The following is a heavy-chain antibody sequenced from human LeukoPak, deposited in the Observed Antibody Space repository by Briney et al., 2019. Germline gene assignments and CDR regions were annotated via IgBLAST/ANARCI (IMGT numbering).Heavy chain of an antibody. CDR2: IYSGGST. CDR3: ARLDSSGWYSDY. D-gene: IGHD6-19*01. J-gene: IGHJ4*02. CDR1: GFTVSSNY. Sequence: GGSLRLSCAASGFTVSSNYMSWVRQAPGKGLEWVAVIYSGGSTYYADSVKGRFTLSRDNSKNTLYLRMNSLRAEDTAVYHCARLDSSGWYSDYWGQGTLVTVSS. V-gene: IGHV3-53*01.